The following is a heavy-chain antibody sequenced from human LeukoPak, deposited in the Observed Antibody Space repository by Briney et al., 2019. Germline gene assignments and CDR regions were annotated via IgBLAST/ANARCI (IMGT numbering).Heavy chain of an antibody. Sequence: SGGSLRLSCAASGFTFSNYAMIWVRQAPGKGLKWVSVISGGTDSKYYTDSVKGRFTVSRDNSQNTLSPQMNSLRAEETAVYYCVKGGTNSGSYCGLDHWGQGTLVTVSS. CDR3: VKGGTNSGSYCGLDH. V-gene: IGHV3-23*01. J-gene: IGHJ4*02. CDR2: ISGGTDSK. D-gene: IGHD1-26*01. CDR1: GFTFSNYA.